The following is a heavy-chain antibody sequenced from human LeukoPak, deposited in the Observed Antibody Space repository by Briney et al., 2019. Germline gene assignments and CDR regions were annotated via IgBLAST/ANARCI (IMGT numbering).Heavy chain of an antibody. D-gene: IGHD3-3*01. CDR2: ISYDGSNK. CDR1: GFTFSSYA. CDR3: ARGAFYYDFWSGYYDY. V-gene: IGHV3-30-3*01. Sequence: GGSLRLSCAASGFTFSSYAMSWVRQAPGKGLEGVAVISYDGSNKYYADSVKGRFTISRDNSKNTLYLQMNSLRAEDTAVYYCARGAFYYDFWSGYYDYWGQGTLVTVSS. J-gene: IGHJ4*02.